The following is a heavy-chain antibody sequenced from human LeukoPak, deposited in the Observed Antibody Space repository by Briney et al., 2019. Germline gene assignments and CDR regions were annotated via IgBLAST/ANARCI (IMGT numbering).Heavy chain of an antibody. D-gene: IGHD1-1*01. Sequence: KPSETLSLTCTVSGGSISSYYWSWIRQPPGKGLEWIGYIYYGGSTNYNPSLKSRVTISVDTSKNQFSLKLSSVTAADTAVYYCARHSTASGYLNYFDYWGQGALVTVSS. V-gene: IGHV4-59*08. CDR2: IYYGGST. CDR3: ARHSTASGYLNYFDY. CDR1: GGSISSYY. J-gene: IGHJ4*02.